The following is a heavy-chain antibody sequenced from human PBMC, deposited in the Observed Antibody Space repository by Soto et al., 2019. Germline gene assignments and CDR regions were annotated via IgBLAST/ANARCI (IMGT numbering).Heavy chain of an antibody. D-gene: IGHD3-10*01. CDR3: VHIRYGSGLFDY. CDR1: GFSLSTSGVG. V-gene: IGHV2-5*02. Sequence: QITLKESGPTLVKPAETLTLTCNFSGFSLSTSGVGVGWIRQPPGKALEWLALIYWDDDKRYSPSLKSRLTITKDTSKNQVVLTMTNMDPVDTVTYYCVHIRYGSGLFDYWGQGTLVTVSS. CDR2: IYWDDDK. J-gene: IGHJ4*02.